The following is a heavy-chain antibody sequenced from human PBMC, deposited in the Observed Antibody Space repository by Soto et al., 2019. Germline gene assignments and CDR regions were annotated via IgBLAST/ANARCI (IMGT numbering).Heavy chain of an antibody. V-gene: IGHV1-69*12. Sequence: QVQLVQSGAAVKKPGSSVKVSCKASGGTFSSYAISWVRQAPGQGLEWMGGVIPIFGTANYAQKFQGRVTITADESTSTADMELSSLRSEDTAVYYCERGVEWLFTGHDYGMDVWGQGTTVTVSS. D-gene: IGHD3-3*01. CDR1: GGTFSSYA. CDR2: VIPIFGTA. J-gene: IGHJ6*02. CDR3: ERGVEWLFTGHDYGMDV.